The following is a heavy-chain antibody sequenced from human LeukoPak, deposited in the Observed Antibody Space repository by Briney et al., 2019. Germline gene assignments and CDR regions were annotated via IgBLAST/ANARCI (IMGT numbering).Heavy chain of an antibody. CDR2: ITGNGGTI. V-gene: IGHV3-23*01. CDR3: AKDWKPDGLYDLDY. D-gene: IGHD5/OR15-5a*01. J-gene: IGHJ4*02. Sequence: GGSLRLSCAASGFNFNPYAMNWLRQAPGKGLEWVSVITGNGGTIKYADSVKGRFIISRDNPKNTVYLQMNSLRAEDTATYYCAKDWKPDGLYDLDYWGQGTLVTVSS. CDR1: GFNFNPYA.